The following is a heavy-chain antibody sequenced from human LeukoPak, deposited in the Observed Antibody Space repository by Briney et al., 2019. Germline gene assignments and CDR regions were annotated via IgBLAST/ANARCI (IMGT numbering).Heavy chain of an antibody. J-gene: IGHJ4*02. CDR1: GGTFSSYA. CDR3: ARSPGYSSSWLPFDY. D-gene: IGHD6-13*01. V-gene: IGHV1-69*01. Sequence: SVKVSCKASGGTFSSYAISWVRQAPGQGLEWMGGIIPIFGTANYAQKVHGRVTFTAYESTSTAYMELSSLRSEDTAVYYCARSPGYSSSWLPFDYWGQGTLVTVSS. CDR2: IIPIFGTA.